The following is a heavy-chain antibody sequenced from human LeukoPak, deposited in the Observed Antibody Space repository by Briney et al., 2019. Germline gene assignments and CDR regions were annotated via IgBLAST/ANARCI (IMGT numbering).Heavy chain of an antibody. CDR1: VGFCSGYY. D-gene: IGHD6-19*01. CDR3: ARWYPSSGSYPGGLFFDY. CDR2: IYYSGST. V-gene: IGHV4-38-2*01. Sequence: DPLSLTCAVCVGFCSGYYWGGIRHPPGKAGEGIASIYYSGSTYYNTSLKGRFTISVNNSKNQFSLKMSPVNAADTAGYYCARWYPSSGSYPGGLFFDYWGQGTLVTVSS. J-gene: IGHJ4*02.